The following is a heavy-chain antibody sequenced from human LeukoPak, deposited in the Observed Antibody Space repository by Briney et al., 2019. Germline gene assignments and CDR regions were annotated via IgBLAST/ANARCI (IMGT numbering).Heavy chain of an antibody. D-gene: IGHD3-10*01. CDR2: ISGSGETT. Sequence: GGSLRLSCAASGFTFGSFSMSWVRQAPGKGLEWVSVISGSGETTFYADSVRGRFTISRDNAKNSLYLQMNSLTAEDTAVHYCVRAHHPGGWFDPWGQGTLVTVSS. CDR3: VRAHHPGGWFDP. CDR1: GFTFGSFS. J-gene: IGHJ5*02. V-gene: IGHV3-23*01.